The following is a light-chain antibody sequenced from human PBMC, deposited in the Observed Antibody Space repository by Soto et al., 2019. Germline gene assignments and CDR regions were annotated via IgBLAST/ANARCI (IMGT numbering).Light chain of an antibody. Sequence: DIQMTQSPSSLSASVGDRVTITCRASQSISTYLSWYQQKPGKAPKLLIYAASSLQSGVPSRFSGSESGTDFTLTISSLQPEDFATYHCEQSYSIPWTFGQGTKVEIK. J-gene: IGKJ1*01. CDR1: QSISTY. CDR2: AAS. V-gene: IGKV1-39*01. CDR3: EQSYSIPWT.